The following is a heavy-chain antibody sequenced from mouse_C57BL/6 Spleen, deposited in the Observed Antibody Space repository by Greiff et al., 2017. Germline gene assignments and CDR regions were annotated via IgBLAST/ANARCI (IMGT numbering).Heavy chain of an antibody. CDR2: INPYNGGT. Sequence: VQLKESGPVLVKPGASVKMSCKASGYTFTDYYMNWVKQSHGKSLEWIGVINPYNGGTSYNQKFKGKATLTVDKSSSTAYMELNSLTSEDSAVYYCASGLYYGSRFDYWGQGTTLTVSS. J-gene: IGHJ2*01. D-gene: IGHD1-1*01. CDR1: GYTFTDYY. V-gene: IGHV1-19*01. CDR3: ASGLYYGSRFDY.